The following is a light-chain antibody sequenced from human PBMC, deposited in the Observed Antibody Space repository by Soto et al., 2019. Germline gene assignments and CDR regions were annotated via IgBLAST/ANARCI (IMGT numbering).Light chain of an antibody. V-gene: IGLV1-40*01. CDR1: TSDIGAGYD. Sequence: QSVLRQPPSVSGAPGQRVTISCSGTTSDIGAGYDVHWYQLLPGAAPKLLIYGNTNRPSGVPDRFSGSRSGNTASLTISGLQTEDEADYYCSSYTSSSTLYVFGTGTKVTVL. J-gene: IGLJ1*01. CDR3: SSYTSSSTLYV. CDR2: GNT.